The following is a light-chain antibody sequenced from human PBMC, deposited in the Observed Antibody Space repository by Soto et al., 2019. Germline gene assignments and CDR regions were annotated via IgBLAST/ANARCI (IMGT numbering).Light chain of an antibody. CDR1: QSIARY. J-gene: IGKJ1*01. Sequence: IQMTQSPSSLSASVGDRVTITCRASQSIARYLNWYQQKPGKAPKLLIYAVSNLQSGVPPRFSGSGSGTDFTLAISSLQPEDSATYYCLQDINYPWTFGQGTKVDIK. CDR3: LQDINYPWT. V-gene: IGKV1-6*01. CDR2: AVS.